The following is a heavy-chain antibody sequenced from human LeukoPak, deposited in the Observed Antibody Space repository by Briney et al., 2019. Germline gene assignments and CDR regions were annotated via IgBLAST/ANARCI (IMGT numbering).Heavy chain of an antibody. D-gene: IGHD6-19*01. CDR3: ARGRAVTGSTVIDY. V-gene: IGHV3-48*01. CDR2: ITTTSSTM. Sequence: GGSLRLSCAASGFTFTTYSMNWVRQAPGKGLEWVSYITTTSSTMYYADSVKGRFTISRDNSKNTLYLQMNSLRPEDTAVFHCARGRAVTGSTVIDYWGQGTLVTVSS. J-gene: IGHJ4*02. CDR1: GFTFTTYS.